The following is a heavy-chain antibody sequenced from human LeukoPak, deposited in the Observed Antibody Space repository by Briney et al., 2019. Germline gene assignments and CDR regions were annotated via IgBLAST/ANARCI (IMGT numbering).Heavy chain of an antibody. CDR3: ARHGRYSYGYGAFDI. V-gene: IGHV5-51*01. J-gene: IGHJ3*02. CDR1: GYSFTSYW. Sequence: GESLKISCNGSGYSFTSYWIGWVRQMPGKGLEWMGIIYPGDSDTRYSPSFQGQVTTSADKSISTAYLQWSSLKASDTAMYYCARHGRYSYGYGAFDIWGQGTMVTVSS. CDR2: IYPGDSDT. D-gene: IGHD5-18*01.